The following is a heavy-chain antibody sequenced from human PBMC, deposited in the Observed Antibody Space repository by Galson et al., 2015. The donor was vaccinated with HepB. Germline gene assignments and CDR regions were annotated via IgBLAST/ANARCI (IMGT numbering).Heavy chain of an antibody. V-gene: IGHV3-15*01. Sequence: SLRLSCAASGFTFSNTWMSWVRQAPGEGLEWVGRIKSETYGGSRAYAATLSERFAISRDDSKNMLYLQMNGLKTEDTAVYYCTSSGGWYRDFDYWGQGTLVTVSS. CDR3: TSSGGWYRDFDY. J-gene: IGHJ4*02. D-gene: IGHD6-19*01. CDR1: GFTFSNTW. CDR2: IKSETYGGSR.